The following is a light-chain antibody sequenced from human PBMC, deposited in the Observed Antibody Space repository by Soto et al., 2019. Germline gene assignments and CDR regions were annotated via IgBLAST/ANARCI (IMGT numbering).Light chain of an antibody. CDR2: DAS. CDR1: QSISSW. J-gene: IGKJ3*01. CDR3: QQYNSYLFT. V-gene: IGKV1-5*01. Sequence: DIQMTQSPSTLSASVGVRVTITCRASQSISSWLAWYQQKPGKAPKLLIYDASSLESGVPSRFSGSGSGTEFTLTLSSLQPDDFATYYCQQYNSYLFTFGPGTKVDIK.